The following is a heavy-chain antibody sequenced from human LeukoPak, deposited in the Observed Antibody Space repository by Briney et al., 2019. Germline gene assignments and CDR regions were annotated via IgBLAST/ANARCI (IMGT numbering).Heavy chain of an antibody. CDR1: GGSISSGGYY. Sequence: PSQTLSLTCTVSGGSISSGGYYWSWIRQHPGKGLKWIGYIYYSGSTFHTSSLKSRITISVDTSKNQFSLRLSSVTAADTAVYYWARAAERGWRTGRYFDYWGQGTLVTVSS. J-gene: IGHJ4*02. V-gene: IGHV4-31*03. CDR3: ARAAERGWRTGRYFDY. D-gene: IGHD3-10*01. CDR2: IYYSGST.